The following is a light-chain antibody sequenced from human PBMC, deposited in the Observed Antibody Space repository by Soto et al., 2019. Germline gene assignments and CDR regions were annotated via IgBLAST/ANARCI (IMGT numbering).Light chain of an antibody. CDR2: AAS. CDR3: QQSHITTLFT. CDR1: QNINSH. J-gene: IGKJ2*01. V-gene: IGKV1-39*01. Sequence: DIQMTQSPSSLSASIGDRVTIICRASQNINSHLNWYQQKPGKAPKVVIYAASRLQSGVPSRFSGSGSGTEFTLTISSLEPEDFATYYCQQSHITTLFTFGKGTKLEIK.